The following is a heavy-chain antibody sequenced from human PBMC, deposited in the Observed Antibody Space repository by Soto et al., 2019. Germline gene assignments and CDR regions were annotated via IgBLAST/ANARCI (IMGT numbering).Heavy chain of an antibody. CDR1: GFTFSSYV. V-gene: IGHV3-21*04. CDR3: AKGRGYSYGLNFDY. J-gene: IGHJ4*02. Sequence: GGSLRLSCAASGFTFSSYVMYWARQAPGKGLEWVSSMSSSSSYIYYADSVKGRFTISRDNSKNTLYLQMNSLRAEDTAVYYCAKGRGYSYGLNFDYWGQGTLVTVSS. D-gene: IGHD5-18*01. CDR2: MSSSSSYI.